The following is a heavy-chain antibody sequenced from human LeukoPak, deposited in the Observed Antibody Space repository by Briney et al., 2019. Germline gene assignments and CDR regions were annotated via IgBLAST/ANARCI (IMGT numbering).Heavy chain of an antibody. D-gene: IGHD6-13*01. CDR1: GFTFSSYE. CDR3: ASAGLVYSSGWYLETPFDY. V-gene: IGHV3-48*03. CDR2: ISSSGSTI. Sequence: GGSLRLSCAASGFTFSSYEMNWVRQAPGKGLEWVSYISSSGSTIYYADSVKGRFTISRDNAKNPLYLQMDSLRAEDTAVYYCASAGLVYSSGWYLETPFDYWGQGTLVTVSS. J-gene: IGHJ4*02.